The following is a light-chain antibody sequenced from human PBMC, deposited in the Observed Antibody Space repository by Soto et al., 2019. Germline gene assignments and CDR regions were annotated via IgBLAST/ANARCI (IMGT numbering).Light chain of an antibody. V-gene: IGKV3-20*01. CDR1: QSVSSSY. Sequence: EIVLTQSPGTLSLSPGERATLSCRASQSVSSSYLAWYQQKPGQAPRLLIYGASSRPTGIPDRFSVSGSGTDFTLTISRLEPEDFAVYYCQQYGSSSTFGQGTRLEIK. J-gene: IGKJ5*01. CDR2: GAS. CDR3: QQYGSSST.